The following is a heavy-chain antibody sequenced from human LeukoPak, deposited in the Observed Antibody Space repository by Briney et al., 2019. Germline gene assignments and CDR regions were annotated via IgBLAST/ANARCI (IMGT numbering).Heavy chain of an antibody. D-gene: IGHD6-13*01. J-gene: IGHJ5*02. V-gene: IGHV4-4*09. CDR1: GGSIGTYY. Sequence: SETLSLTCTVSGGSIGTYYWSWIRQSPGKGLEWIGYIYVTGTRYNPYLQSRVTISVDTSKNQFSLKLSSVTAADTAVYYCARNGDMEQQLVREVWFDPWGQGTLVTVSS. CDR2: IYVTGT. CDR3: ARNGDMEQQLVREVWFDP.